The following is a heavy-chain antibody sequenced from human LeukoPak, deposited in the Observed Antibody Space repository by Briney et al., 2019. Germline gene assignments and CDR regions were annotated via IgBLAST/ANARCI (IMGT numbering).Heavy chain of an antibody. CDR2: IKQDGSEK. D-gene: IGHD3/OR15-3a*01. V-gene: IGHV3-7*01. Sequence: GGSLRLSCAASGFTFSSYWMSWVRQAPGKGPEWVANIKQDGSEKYYVDSVKGRFTISRDNAKNSLYLQINSLRAEGTAVYYCAREEVDYYFDYWGQGTLVTVSS. CDR1: GFTFSSYW. CDR3: AREEVDYYFDY. J-gene: IGHJ4*02.